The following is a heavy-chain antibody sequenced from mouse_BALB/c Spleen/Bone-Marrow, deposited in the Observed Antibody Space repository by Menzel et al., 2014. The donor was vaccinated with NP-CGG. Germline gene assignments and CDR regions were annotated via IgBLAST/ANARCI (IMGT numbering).Heavy chain of an antibody. Sequence: VQLQQSGAELAKPGASVKMSCKSSGYTFISYWMHWVKQRPGQGLEWIGYINPITGYTEYGQKFKDKATLTADKSSSTAYIQLSSLTSEGSAVYYCARNYDYDGGYYAMDYWGQGTSVTVSS. CDR3: ARNYDYDGGYYAMDY. D-gene: IGHD2-4*01. J-gene: IGHJ4*01. CDR1: GYTFISYW. CDR2: INPITGYT. V-gene: IGHV1-7*01.